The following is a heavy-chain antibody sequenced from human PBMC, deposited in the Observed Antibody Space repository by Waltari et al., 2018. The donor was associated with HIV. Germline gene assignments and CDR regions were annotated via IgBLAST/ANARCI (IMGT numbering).Heavy chain of an antibody. Sequence: QVQLQESGPGLVKPSQTLSLTCTVSGGSISSGSYFWGWIRQPAGKGLEYIGRIYSYGHTSYNPSLKSRVTISVDTSKNQFSLRLSSVTAGDTAVYYCARARQTISGVVRSWFDSWGQGTLVTVSS. CDR1: GGSISSGSYF. D-gene: IGHD3-3*01. CDR3: ARARQTISGVVRSWFDS. J-gene: IGHJ5*01. CDR2: IYSYGHT. V-gene: IGHV4-61*02.